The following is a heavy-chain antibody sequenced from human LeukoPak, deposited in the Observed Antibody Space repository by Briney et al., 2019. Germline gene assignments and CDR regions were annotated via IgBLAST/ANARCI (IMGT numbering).Heavy chain of an antibody. CDR1: GFIFSSYG. V-gene: IGHV3-33*01. CDR2: IWFDGSKK. CDR3: ARDGCGGDCYLADY. J-gene: IGHJ4*02. D-gene: IGHD2-21*02. Sequence: PGRSLRLSCAASGFIFSSYGMHWVRQAPGKGLEWVAVIWFDGSKKYYADSVKGRITISRDDSKNTLYLQMNSLRAVDTAVYYCARDGCGGDCYLADYWGQGTLVTVSS.